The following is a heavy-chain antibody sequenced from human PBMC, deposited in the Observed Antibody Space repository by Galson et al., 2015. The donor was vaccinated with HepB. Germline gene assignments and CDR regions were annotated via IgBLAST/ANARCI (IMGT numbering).Heavy chain of an antibody. CDR3: AREGGSSYAFDV. J-gene: IGHJ3*01. CDR1: GYTFTTYA. Sequence: SVKVSCKASGYTFTTYAIQWVRQAPGQRLEYMGWINVANGITKYSQKFQGRVTITRDTSATTVYMELSSLRSEDTAVYYCAREGGSSYAFDVWGPGTLVTVSS. V-gene: IGHV1-3*01. D-gene: IGHD2-15*01. CDR2: INVANGIT.